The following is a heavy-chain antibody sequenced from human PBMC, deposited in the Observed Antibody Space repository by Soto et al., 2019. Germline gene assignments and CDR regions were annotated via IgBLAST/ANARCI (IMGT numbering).Heavy chain of an antibody. D-gene: IGHD6-6*01. V-gene: IGHV4-34*01. Sequence: QVQLQQWGAGLLKPSETLSLTCAVYGGSFSGYYWSWIRQPPGKGLEWIGEINHSGSTNYNPSLKSRVTISVDTSKNQFSLKLSSVTAADTAVYYCARRVKRNSSSFDYWGQGTLVTVSS. J-gene: IGHJ4*02. CDR3: ARRVKRNSSSFDY. CDR1: GGSFSGYY. CDR2: INHSGST.